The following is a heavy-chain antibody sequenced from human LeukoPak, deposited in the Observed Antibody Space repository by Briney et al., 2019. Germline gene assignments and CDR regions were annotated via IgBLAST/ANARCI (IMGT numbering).Heavy chain of an antibody. Sequence: PGGSLRLSCTASGFTFSSYSMSWVRQGPGTGLEWVSAISGSGDTTFYADSVKGRFTTSRDNSKKTLYLQVNSLRAEDTAVYFCAKELTTERTPGVDSWGQGTLVTVSS. CDR1: GFTFSSYS. CDR3: AKELTTERTPGVDS. J-gene: IGHJ4*02. D-gene: IGHD4-17*01. CDR2: ISGSGDTT. V-gene: IGHV3-23*01.